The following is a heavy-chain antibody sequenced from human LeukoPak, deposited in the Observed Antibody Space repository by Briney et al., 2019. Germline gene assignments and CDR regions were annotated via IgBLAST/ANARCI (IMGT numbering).Heavy chain of an antibody. CDR1: GFTFSRYS. CDR2: ISGATNNT. Sequence: PGGSLRLSCEASGFTFSRYSMSWVRQAPGKGLEWISFISGATNNTYYVDSVKGRFTVSRDNAKNSLYLQMNSLRVEDTAVYYCASYYEFWNDGLDYWGRGTLVTVSS. CDR3: ASYYEFWNDGLDY. J-gene: IGHJ4*02. V-gene: IGHV3-21*01. D-gene: IGHD3/OR15-3a*01.